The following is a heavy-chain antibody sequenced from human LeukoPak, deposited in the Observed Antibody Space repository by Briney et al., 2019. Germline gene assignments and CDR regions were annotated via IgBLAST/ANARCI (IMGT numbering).Heavy chain of an antibody. D-gene: IGHD1-26*01. CDR3: ARDFLIVGPTLSYYFDY. V-gene: IGHV3-30-3*01. CDR1: GFTFSSYA. J-gene: IGHJ4*02. Sequence: PGGPLRLSCAASGFTFSSYAMHWVRQAPGRGLEWVAVISYDGSNKYYADSVKGRFTNSRDNSKNTLYLQMNSLRAEDTAVYYCARDFLIVGPTLSYYFDYWGQGTLVTVSS. CDR2: ISYDGSNK.